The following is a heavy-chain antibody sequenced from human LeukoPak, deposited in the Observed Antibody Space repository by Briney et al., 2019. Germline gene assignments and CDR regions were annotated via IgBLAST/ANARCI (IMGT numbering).Heavy chain of an antibody. CDR3: ARSCSSTSCSDAFDI. Sequence: ASVKVSCKASGYTFTSYGISWVRQAPGQGLEWMGWISAYNGHTNYTQKLQGRVTMTTHTSTGTAYMELRSLRSDDTAVYYCARSCSSTSCSDAFDIWGQGTMVTVSS. D-gene: IGHD2-2*01. CDR1: GYTFTSYG. CDR2: ISAYNGHT. J-gene: IGHJ3*02. V-gene: IGHV1-18*01.